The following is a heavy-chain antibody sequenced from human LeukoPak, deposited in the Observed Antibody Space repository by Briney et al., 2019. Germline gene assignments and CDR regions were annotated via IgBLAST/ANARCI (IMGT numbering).Heavy chain of an antibody. Sequence: GGSLRLSCAASGXTFSSYDMNWVRQAPGRGLEWVSYISYSGSNTYYADSVKGRFIISRDNAKNSLSLQMNGLRAEDTAVYYCARGLTTGGQGTLVTVSS. J-gene: IGHJ4*02. CDR2: ISYSGSNT. CDR3: ARGLTT. V-gene: IGHV3-48*03. D-gene: IGHD4-11*01. CDR1: GXTFSSYD.